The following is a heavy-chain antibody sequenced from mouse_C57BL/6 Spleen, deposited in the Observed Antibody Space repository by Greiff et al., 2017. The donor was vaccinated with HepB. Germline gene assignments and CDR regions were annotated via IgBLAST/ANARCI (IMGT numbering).Heavy chain of an antibody. D-gene: IGHD2-3*01. CDR2: IWSDGST. CDR3: ARHGGYYVSYAMDY. Sequence: VKLVESGPGLVAPSQSLSITCTVSGFSLTSYGVHWVRQPPGKGLEWLVVIWSDGSTTYNSALKSRLSISKDNSKSQVFLKMNSLQTDETAMYYCARHGGYYVSYAMDYWGQGTSVTVSS. CDR1: GFSLTSYG. V-gene: IGHV2-6-1*01. J-gene: IGHJ4*01.